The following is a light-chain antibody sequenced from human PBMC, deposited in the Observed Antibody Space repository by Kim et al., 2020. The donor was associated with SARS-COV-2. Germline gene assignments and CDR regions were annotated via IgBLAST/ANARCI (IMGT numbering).Light chain of an antibody. CDR2: GNS. CDR1: GSNIGAGYD. V-gene: IGLV1-40*01. Sequence: GPSVTVSCPGSGSNIGAGYDVHWYQQLPGTAPKLLIYGNSNRPSGVPDRFSGSKSGTSASLAITGLQAEDEADYYCQSYDSSLSVLFGGGTQLTVL. J-gene: IGLJ2*01. CDR3: QSYDSSLSVL.